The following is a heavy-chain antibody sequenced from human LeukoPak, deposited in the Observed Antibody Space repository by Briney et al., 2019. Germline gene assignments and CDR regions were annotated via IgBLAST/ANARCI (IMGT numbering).Heavy chain of an antibody. Sequence: SETLSLTCTVSGGSISSSSYYWGWIRQPPGKGLEWIGSIYYSGSTYYNPSLKSRVTVSVDTSKNQFSLKLSSVTAADTAVYYCASGDSSGYYYTLGYWGQGTLVTVSS. J-gene: IGHJ4*02. CDR2: IYYSGST. CDR3: ASGDSSGYYYTLGY. D-gene: IGHD3-22*01. CDR1: GGSISSSSYY. V-gene: IGHV4-39*01.